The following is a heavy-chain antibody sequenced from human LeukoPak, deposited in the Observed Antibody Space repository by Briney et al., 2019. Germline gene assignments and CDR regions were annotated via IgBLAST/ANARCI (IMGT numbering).Heavy chain of an antibody. D-gene: IGHD3-22*01. V-gene: IGHV3-23*01. CDR3: AGPPSYYYDSSGYYYMY. J-gene: IGHJ4*02. Sequence: PGGSLRLSCAASGFTFSSYAMSWVRQAPGKGLELVSAISGSGGSTYYADSVKGRFTISRDNSKNTLYLQMNSLRAEDTAVYYCAGPPSYYYDSSGYYYMYWGQGTLVTVSS. CDR1: GFTFSSYA. CDR2: ISGSGGST.